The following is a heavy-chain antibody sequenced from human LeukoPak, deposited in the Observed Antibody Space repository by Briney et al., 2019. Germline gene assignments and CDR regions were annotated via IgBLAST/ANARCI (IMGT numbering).Heavy chain of an antibody. CDR2: INHSGST. CDR1: GVSFSGYY. CDR3: ARGLGQPYYYYYYMDV. V-gene: IGHV4-34*01. J-gene: IGHJ6*03. Sequence: KPSETLSLTCAVYGVSFSGYYWSWIRPPPGKGLEWIGEINHSGSTNYNPSLKSRVTISVDTSKNQFSLKLSSVTAADTAVYYCARGLGQPYYYYYYMDVWGKGTTVTVSS. D-gene: IGHD6-13*01.